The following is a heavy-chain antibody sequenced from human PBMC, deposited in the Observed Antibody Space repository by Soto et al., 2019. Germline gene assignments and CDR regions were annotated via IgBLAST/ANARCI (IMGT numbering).Heavy chain of an antibody. CDR1: GFTFSDYY. J-gene: IGHJ4*02. Sequence: GGSLRLSCAASGFTFSDYYMSWIRQAPGKGLEWVSYISSSSSYTNYADSVKGRFTISRDNAKNSLYLQMNSLRAEDTAVYYCARDLGSGGGGFDYWGQGTLVTVSS. V-gene: IGHV3-11*06. D-gene: IGHD3-10*01. CDR3: ARDLGSGGGGFDY. CDR2: ISSSSSYT.